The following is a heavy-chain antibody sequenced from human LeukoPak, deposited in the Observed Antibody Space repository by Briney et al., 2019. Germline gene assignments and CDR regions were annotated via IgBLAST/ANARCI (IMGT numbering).Heavy chain of an antibody. J-gene: IGHJ6*03. V-gene: IGHV6-1*01. CDR1: GDSVSSNSAA. D-gene: IGHD6-19*01. CDR3: ARDFLGKGAQGSGWRGYYYMDV. CDR2: TYYRSKRYN. Sequence: PSQTLSLTCAISGDSVSSNSAAWNWIRQSPWRGLEWLGRTYYRSKRYNDYAVSVKSRITINPDTSKNQFSLQLKSVTPEDTAVYYCARDFLGKGAQGSGWRGYYYMDVWGKGTTVTVSS.